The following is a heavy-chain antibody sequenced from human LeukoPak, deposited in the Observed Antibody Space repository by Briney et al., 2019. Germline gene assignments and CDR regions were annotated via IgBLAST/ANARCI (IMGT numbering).Heavy chain of an antibody. CDR3: ARDSFEYSSSSGFDY. J-gene: IGHJ4*02. Sequence: GGSLRLSCAASGFTFSSYSMNWVRQAPGKGLEWVSSISSSSSYIYYADSVKGRFTISRDNAKNSLYLQMNSLRAGDTAVYYCARDSFEYSSSSGFDYWGQGTLVTVSS. V-gene: IGHV3-21*01. CDR2: ISSSSSYI. CDR1: GFTFSSYS. D-gene: IGHD6-6*01.